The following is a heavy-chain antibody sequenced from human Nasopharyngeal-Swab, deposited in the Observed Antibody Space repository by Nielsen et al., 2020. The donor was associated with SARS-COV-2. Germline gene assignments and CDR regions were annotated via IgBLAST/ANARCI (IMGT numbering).Heavy chain of an antibody. CDR2: INSDGSTT. Sequence: GESLKIPCAASGFTFRSYWMHWVRQAPGKGLGWVSRINSDGSTTNYADSVKGRFTISRDNAKNTLYLQMNSLRPEDTAVYYCATTLRGNSDGRYWGQGTLVTVSS. D-gene: IGHD5-18*01. J-gene: IGHJ4*02. V-gene: IGHV3-74*01. CDR3: ATTLRGNSDGRY. CDR1: GFTFRSYW.